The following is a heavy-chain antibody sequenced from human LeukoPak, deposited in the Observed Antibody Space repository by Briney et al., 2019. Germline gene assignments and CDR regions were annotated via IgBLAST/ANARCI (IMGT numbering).Heavy chain of an antibody. V-gene: IGHV1-46*01. D-gene: IGHD6-13*01. CDR2: INPSSGST. CDR1: GSTFTRYY. CDR3: ARTYSSSWSYCDS. J-gene: IGHJ4*02. Sequence: ASVKVSCKASGSTFTRYYIHWVRQAPGQGLDWMRMINPSSGSTRFAQMFQDRVTMTRDTSTGAVYMELSSLTSEDTAMYYCARTYSSSWSYCDSWGQGTLVTVSS.